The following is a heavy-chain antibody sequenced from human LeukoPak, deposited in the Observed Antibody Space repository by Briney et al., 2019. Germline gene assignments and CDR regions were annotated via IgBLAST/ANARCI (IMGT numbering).Heavy chain of an antibody. CDR1: GFTFSSYS. D-gene: IGHD3-10*01. Sequence: PGGSLRLSCAASGFTFSSYSMNWVRQAPGKGLEWVSYISSSGSTIYYADSVKGRFTISRDNAKNSLYLQMNSLRAEDTAVYYCAREGGYGSGSPLQYYYYYYMDVWGKGTTVTISS. V-gene: IGHV3-48*04. J-gene: IGHJ6*03. CDR2: ISSSGSTI. CDR3: AREGGYGSGSPLQYYYYYYMDV.